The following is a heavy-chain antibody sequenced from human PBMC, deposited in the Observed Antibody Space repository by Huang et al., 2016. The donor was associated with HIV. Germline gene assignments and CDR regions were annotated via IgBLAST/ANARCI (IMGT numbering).Heavy chain of an antibody. CDR2: IIPIVGKT. V-gene: IGHV1-69*13. J-gene: IGHJ4*02. Sequence: QVQLVQSGAEVKKPGSSVKLSCQSSGGGSSSYAISWVRQARGQGLEWMGGIIPIVGKTDDAPRFQGRVTITADESTNTAYIELSSLEYDDTALYYCARSGPRWGLATIWTLVYWGQGTLVTVSS. CDR1: GGGSSSYA. D-gene: IGHD5-12*01. CDR3: ARSGPRWGLATIWTLVY.